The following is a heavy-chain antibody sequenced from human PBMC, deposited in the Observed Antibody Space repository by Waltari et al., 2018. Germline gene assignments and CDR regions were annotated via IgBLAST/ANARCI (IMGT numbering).Heavy chain of an antibody. D-gene: IGHD2-15*01. V-gene: IGHV4-38-2*01. CDR2: IYHTGST. Sequence: QVQLQESGPGLVKPSETLSLTCAVSGYSISTGYYWGWIRQHPGKGLEYIGNIYHTGSTYYNPSLKSRVTISVDTSKNQFSLRLSSVTAADTAVYFCAREYCSGGSCYGWFDYWGQGALITVSS. CDR1: GYSISTGYY. CDR3: AREYCSGGSCYGWFDY. J-gene: IGHJ4*02.